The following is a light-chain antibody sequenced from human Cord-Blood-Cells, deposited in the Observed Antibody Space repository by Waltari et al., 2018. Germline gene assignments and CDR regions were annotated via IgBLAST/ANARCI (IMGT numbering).Light chain of an antibody. J-gene: IGKJ5*01. CDR3: QQYNSYPIT. CDR1: QSISSW. Sequence: DIQMTQSPSTLSASVGDRVTITCRASQSISSWLAWYQRKPGKASKLLIYDASSLESGAPSRFSGRGSGTEFTLTISSLQPDDFATYYCQQYNSYPITFGQGTRLEIK. V-gene: IGKV1-5*01. CDR2: DAS.